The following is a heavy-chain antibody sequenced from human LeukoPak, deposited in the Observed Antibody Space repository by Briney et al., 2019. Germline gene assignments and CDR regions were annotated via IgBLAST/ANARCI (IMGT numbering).Heavy chain of an antibody. J-gene: IGHJ4*02. CDR3: ARSGDFWSGYYNYYFDY. CDR2: IYPGDSDT. V-gene: IGHV5-51*01. D-gene: IGHD3-3*01. Sequence: GESLKISCKGSGFRFSSYWIGWVRQMPGKGLEWMGIIYPGDSDTRYSPSFQGQVTISADKSISTAYLQWSSLKASDTAMYYCARSGDFWSGYYNYYFDYWGQGTLVTVSS. CDR1: GFRFSSYW.